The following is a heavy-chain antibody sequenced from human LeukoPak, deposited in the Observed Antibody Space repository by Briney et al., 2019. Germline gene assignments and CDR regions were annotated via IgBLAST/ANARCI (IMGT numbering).Heavy chain of an antibody. J-gene: IGHJ4*02. CDR2: INSDGCTT. D-gene: IGHD6-13*01. CDR1: GITFSRDW. Sequence: GGSLRLSCAASGITFSRDWMYWVRQAPGKGLVWISRINSDGCTTIYADSVKGRFTISRDNAKNTLYLEMNSLRAEDTAVYYCARDVSAAGVNWGQGTLVTVSS. V-gene: IGHV3-74*01. CDR3: ARDVSAAGVN.